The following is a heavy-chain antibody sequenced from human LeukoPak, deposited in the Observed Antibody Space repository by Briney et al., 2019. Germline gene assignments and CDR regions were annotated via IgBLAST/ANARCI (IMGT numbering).Heavy chain of an antibody. D-gene: IGHD2-21*02. V-gene: IGHV4-34*01. J-gene: IGHJ4*02. Sequence: SETLSLTCAVSGVSFDDYYWSWVRQTPGKGLEWIGEINHSGYTNDSPSLKSRVTLSIDTSRKQFSLNLRSVTVAGTGIYYCTRMTAGHDYWGQGTLVTVSS. CDR3: TRMTAGHDY. CDR1: GVSFDDYY. CDR2: INHSGYT.